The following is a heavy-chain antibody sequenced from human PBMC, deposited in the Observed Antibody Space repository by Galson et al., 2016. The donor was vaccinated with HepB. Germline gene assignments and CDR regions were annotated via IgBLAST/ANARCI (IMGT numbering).Heavy chain of an antibody. CDR2: INPNSGGT. D-gene: IGHD3-3*01. Sequence: SVKVSCKASGYSFTGYYLHWVRQAPGQGLEWMGWINPNSGGTNYAQKFQGRVTMTRDTSISTAYMELSRLRSDDTAVDYCARVPRDHYDFWSGYGYYYGMDGWGKGTTVTVSS. V-gene: IGHV1-2*02. J-gene: IGHJ6*04. CDR3: ARVPRDHYDFWSGYGYYYGMDG. CDR1: GYSFTGYY.